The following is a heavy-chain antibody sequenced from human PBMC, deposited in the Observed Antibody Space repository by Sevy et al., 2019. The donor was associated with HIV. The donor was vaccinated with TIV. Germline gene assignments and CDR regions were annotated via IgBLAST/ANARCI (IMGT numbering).Heavy chain of an antibody. Sequence: GGSLRLSCAASGFTFSDYYMSWIHQAPGKGLEWVSYISSSSSYTNYADSVKGRFTISRDNAKNSLYLQMNSLRAEDTAVYYCASQDYYDMQTFDYWGQGTLVTVSS. CDR2: ISSSSSYT. J-gene: IGHJ4*02. CDR3: ASQDYYDMQTFDY. V-gene: IGHV3-11*06. D-gene: IGHD3-22*01. CDR1: GFTFSDYY.